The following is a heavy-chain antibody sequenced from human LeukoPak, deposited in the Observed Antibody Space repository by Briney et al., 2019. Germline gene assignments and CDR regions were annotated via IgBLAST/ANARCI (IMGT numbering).Heavy chain of an antibody. V-gene: IGHV4-4*07. J-gene: IGHJ2*01. Sequence: SETLSLTCTVSGASLTYWTWIRPPPGKGLEWIGVIYTHGRTEYNPSLKSRVTISFYASANEVSLKLRSVAAADTAVYYCARGRAGAHSGAIYSDLWGRGTVVTVSS. CDR1: GASLTY. CDR3: ARGRAGAHSGAIYSDL. D-gene: IGHD1-26*01. CDR2: IYTHGRT.